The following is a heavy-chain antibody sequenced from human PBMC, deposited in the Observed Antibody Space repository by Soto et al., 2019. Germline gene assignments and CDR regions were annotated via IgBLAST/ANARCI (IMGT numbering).Heavy chain of an antibody. J-gene: IGHJ6*03. CDR1: GGSISSGGYY. CDR3: ARVTGGFGDGRYYMDV. V-gene: IGHV4-31*03. D-gene: IGHD3-10*01. Sequence: SETLSLTCTVSGGSISSGGYYWSWIRQHPGKGLEWIGYIYYSGSTYYNPSLKSRVTISVDTSKNQFSLKLSSVTAADTAVYYCARVTGGFGDGRYYMDVWGKGTTVTVSS. CDR2: IYYSGST.